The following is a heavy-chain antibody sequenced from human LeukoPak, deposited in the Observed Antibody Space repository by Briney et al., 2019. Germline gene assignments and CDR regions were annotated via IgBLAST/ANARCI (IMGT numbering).Heavy chain of an antibody. V-gene: IGHV3-30-3*01. CDR2: ISYDGSNK. J-gene: IGHJ4*02. CDR3: ARLCFLEAAPFDY. D-gene: IGHD3-3*01. Sequence: QTGGSLRLSCAASGFTFSSYAMHWVRQAPGKGLEWMAVISYDGSNKYYADSVKGRFTISRDNSKNTLYLQMNSLRAEDTAVYYCARLCFLEAAPFDYWGQGTLVTVSS. CDR1: GFTFSSYA.